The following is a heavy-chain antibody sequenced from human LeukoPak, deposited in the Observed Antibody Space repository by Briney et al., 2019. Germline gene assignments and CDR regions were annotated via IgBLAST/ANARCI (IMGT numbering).Heavy chain of an antibody. CDR2: TYYRSKWYS. CDR1: GDSVSSNIAA. Sequence: SQTLSLTCAISGDSVSSNIAAWNWIRQSPSRGLEWLGRTYYRSKWYSDYGVSVQSRITFSADTSKNQFSLQLNSVTPEDTAVYYCAREVHGDLDYWGQGALVTVSS. J-gene: IGHJ4*02. D-gene: IGHD2-21*02. V-gene: IGHV6-1*01. CDR3: AREVHGDLDY.